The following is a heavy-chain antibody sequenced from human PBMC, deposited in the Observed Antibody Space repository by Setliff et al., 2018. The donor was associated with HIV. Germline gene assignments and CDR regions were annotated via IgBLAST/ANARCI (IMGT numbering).Heavy chain of an antibody. CDR3: ARDLTSNSNCFEP. J-gene: IGHJ5*02. CDR1: GGSSNSYY. V-gene: IGHV4-59*06. Sequence: PSETLSLTCTVSGGSSNSYYWSWIRQHPGKGLEWIGYVYYTGKTYYNPSLESRISMSVDTSKNQFSLKLTSVTAADTAIYYCARDLTSNSNCFEPWGQGTQVTVSS. D-gene: IGHD4-4*01. CDR2: VYYTGKT.